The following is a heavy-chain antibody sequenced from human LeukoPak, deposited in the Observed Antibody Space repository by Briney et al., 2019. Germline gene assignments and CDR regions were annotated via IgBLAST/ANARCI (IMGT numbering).Heavy chain of an antibody. V-gene: IGHV3-21*01. CDR1: GFTFSHYS. Sequence: PGGSLRLSCAASGFTFSHYSMNWVRQAPGKGLEWVSSISTSGSYIYYADSVKGRFTVSRNNAKNSLYLQMDSLRAEDTAVYYCARVFSGTYLNYHHFDYWGQGTLVTVSS. D-gene: IGHD1-26*01. CDR2: ISTSGSYI. CDR3: ARVFSGTYLNYHHFDY. J-gene: IGHJ4*02.